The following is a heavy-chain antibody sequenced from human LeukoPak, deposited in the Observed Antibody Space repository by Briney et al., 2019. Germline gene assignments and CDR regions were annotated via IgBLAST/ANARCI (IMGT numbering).Heavy chain of an antibody. CDR3: THPAYYYNVDV. V-gene: IGHV3-73*01. Sequence: GGSLKLSCSASGLTFSVSAIHWVRQASGKGLEWVGRINTKADNYATAYAASVKGRFTISRDDSTNTAYLQMNSLKTEDTAVYYCTHPAYYYNVDVWGKGTTVTVSS. J-gene: IGHJ6*04. CDR1: GLTFSVSA. D-gene: IGHD6-25*01. CDR2: INTKADNYAT.